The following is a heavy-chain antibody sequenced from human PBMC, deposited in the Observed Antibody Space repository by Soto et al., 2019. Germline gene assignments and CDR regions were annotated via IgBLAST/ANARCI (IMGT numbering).Heavy chain of an antibody. J-gene: IGHJ4*02. CDR1: GGSFSSSTYY. Sequence: QLQLQESGPRLVKPAETLSLTCIVSGGSFSSSTYYGGWIRQPPGKGLEWIGSIFHSGSTYYNPSLKSRVTLSVDTFKNRFYLRLSSVTAADTAVYYCASAPGFNLFDSWGQGTLVTVSS. CDR2: IFHSGST. CDR3: ASAPGFNLFDS. V-gene: IGHV4-39*01. D-gene: IGHD5-12*01.